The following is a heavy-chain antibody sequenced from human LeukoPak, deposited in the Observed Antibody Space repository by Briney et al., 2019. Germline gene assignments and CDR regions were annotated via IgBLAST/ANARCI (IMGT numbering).Heavy chain of an antibody. CDR1: GFTFSSHW. CDR2: IESDGSTK. V-gene: IGHV3-74*03. D-gene: IGHD1-26*01. Sequence: GGSLRLSCAASGFTFSSHWMHRVRQAPGKGLVCVSRIESDGSTKMYADSVRGLFTISRDNAKNTLYLQMSSLRAEDTAVYYCAREHRGAGATVDYWGQGILVTVSS. J-gene: IGHJ4*02. CDR3: AREHRGAGATVDY.